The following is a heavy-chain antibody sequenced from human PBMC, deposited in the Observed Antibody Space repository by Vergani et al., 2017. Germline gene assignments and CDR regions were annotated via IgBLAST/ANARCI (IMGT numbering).Heavy chain of an antibody. D-gene: IGHD3-16*01. CDR2: IHHSGSA. J-gene: IGHJ3*02. V-gene: IGHV4-38-2*02. CDR1: GYSISSDYY. CDR3: ARQFWVSQGVGAFET. Sequence: QVQLQESGPGLVKPSETLSLTCTVSGYSISSDYYWGWIRQPPGKGLEWIGSIHHSGSAYYNPSLRRRVTSSVETSKNQFSLRLTTLTAADTAVYYCARQFWVSQGVGAFETWGRGTEVSVSS.